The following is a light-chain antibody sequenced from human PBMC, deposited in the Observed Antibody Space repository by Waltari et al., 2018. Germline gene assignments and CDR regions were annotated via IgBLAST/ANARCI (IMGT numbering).Light chain of an antibody. V-gene: IGLV2-14*03. Sequence: QSALTQPASVSGSPGQSITISCTGTSSDVGSYNSVSWYQDHPGQGPKVMIYDVSNRPSGVSPRFSGSKSGNTASLTIVGLQAEDEADYYCSSQYSNNVVLYGGGTKLTVL. CDR2: DVS. J-gene: IGLJ2*01. CDR3: SSQYSNNVVL. CDR1: SSDVGSYNS.